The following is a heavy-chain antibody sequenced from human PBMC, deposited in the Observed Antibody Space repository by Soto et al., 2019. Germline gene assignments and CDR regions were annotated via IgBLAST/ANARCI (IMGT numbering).Heavy chain of an antibody. J-gene: IGHJ5*02. CDR2: ISYDGSNK. CDR3: ARGTCASGCPFSS. V-gene: IGHV3-30*03. D-gene: IGHD6-19*01. CDR1: GFTFSSYG. Sequence: QPGGSLRLSCAASGFTFSSYGMHWVRQAPGKGLEWVAVISYDGSNKYYADSVKGRFTISRDNSKNTLYLQMNSLRAEDTAVSYWARGTCASGCPFSSWGQGPRGTVSS.